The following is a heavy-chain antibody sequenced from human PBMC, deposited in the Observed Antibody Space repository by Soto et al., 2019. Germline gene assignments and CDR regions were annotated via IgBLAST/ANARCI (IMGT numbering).Heavy chain of an antibody. CDR2: IISDGSST. V-gene: IGHV3-74*01. J-gene: IGHJ6*02. CDR3: ASSGSSWLYYYYYGMDV. Sequence: GGSLRLSCAASGFTFSSFWMHWVRQAPGKGLVWVSRIISDGSSTSYADSVKGRFPISRDSAKNTLYLQMHSLRAEDTAVYYCASSGSSWLYYYYYGMDVWGQGTTVTVSS. CDR1: GFTFSSFW. D-gene: IGHD6-13*01.